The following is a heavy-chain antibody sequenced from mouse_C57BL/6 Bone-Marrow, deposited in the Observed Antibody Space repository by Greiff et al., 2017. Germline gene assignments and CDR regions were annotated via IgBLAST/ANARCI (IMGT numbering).Heavy chain of an antibody. CDR1: GYAFSSSW. V-gene: IGHV1-82*01. CDR3: ARKGGNISCFDD. Sequence: VMVVESGPELVKPGASVKISCEASGYAFSSSWMNWVKQRPGKGLEWIGRIYPGDGDTNYNGKFKGKATLTADNSSSTAFMQLSSLTSEDAAVYFCARKGGNISCFDDWGTGTTVTVSA. CDR2: IYPGDGDT. J-gene: IGHJ1*03. D-gene: IGHD2-1*01.